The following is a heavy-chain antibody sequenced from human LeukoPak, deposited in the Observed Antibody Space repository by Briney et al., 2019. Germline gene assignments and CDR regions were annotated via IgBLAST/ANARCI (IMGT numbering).Heavy chain of an antibody. D-gene: IGHD6-19*01. V-gene: IGHV3-30*04. Sequence: PGGSLRLSCAASGFTFSSYAMHWVRQAPGKGLEWVAVISYDGSNKYYADSVKGRFTISRDNSKNSLYLQMNSLRAEDTAVYFCAREREQWHAFDIWGQATMVTVSS. J-gene: IGHJ3*02. CDR1: GFTFSSYA. CDR2: ISYDGSNK. CDR3: AREREQWHAFDI.